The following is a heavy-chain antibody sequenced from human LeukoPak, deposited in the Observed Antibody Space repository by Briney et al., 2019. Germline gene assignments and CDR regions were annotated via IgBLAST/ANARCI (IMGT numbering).Heavy chain of an antibody. CDR1: GXTFSSYE. D-gene: IGHD5-12*01. V-gene: IGHV3-48*03. J-gene: IGHJ3*02. CDR3: ARDEDYSGYDFRADAFDI. Sequence: GGSLRLSCAASGXTFSSYEMNWVRQAPGKGLEWISHISSSGTTIYYADSVKGRFTISRDNAKNSLYLQMNSLRAEDTAVYYCARDEDYSGYDFRADAFDIWGQGTMVTVSS. CDR2: ISSSGTTI.